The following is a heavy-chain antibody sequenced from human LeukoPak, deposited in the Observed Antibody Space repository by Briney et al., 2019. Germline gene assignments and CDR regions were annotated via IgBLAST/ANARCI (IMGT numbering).Heavy chain of an antibody. V-gene: IGHV3-23*01. D-gene: IGHD2-2*01. CDR2: ISGSGGRP. Sequence: GGSLRLSCAASGFTFSSCAMSWVRQAPGKGLEWVSAISGSGGRPYYADSVKGRFAISRDNSKNTLYLQMNSLRAEDTAVYYCARHPEPGYCSSTSCHESYFDYWGQGTLVTVSS. CDR1: GFTFSSCA. J-gene: IGHJ4*02. CDR3: ARHPEPGYCSSTSCHESYFDY.